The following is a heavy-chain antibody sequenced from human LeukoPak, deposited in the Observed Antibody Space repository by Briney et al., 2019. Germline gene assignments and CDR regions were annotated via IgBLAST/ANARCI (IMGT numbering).Heavy chain of an antibody. J-gene: IGHJ6*03. CDR2: ISSSGSTI. CDR1: GFTFSSFE. V-gene: IGHV3-48*03. CDR3: ARGGLWFGESTPLYFYHMDV. D-gene: IGHD3-10*01. Sequence: GGSLRLSCAASGFTFSSFEMNWVRQAPGKGLEWVSYISSSGSTIYYADSVKGRFTISRDNAKNSLYLQMNSLRAEDTAVYYCARGGLWFGESTPLYFYHMDVWGKGTTVTISS.